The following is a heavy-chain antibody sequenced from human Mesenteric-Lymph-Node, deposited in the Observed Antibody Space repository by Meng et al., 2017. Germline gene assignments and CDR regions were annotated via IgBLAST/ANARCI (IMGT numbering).Heavy chain of an antibody. CDR1: GFTFSNYW. CDR2: IMPDGNEK. CDR3: ARVGYSGYESDY. D-gene: IGHD5-12*01. J-gene: IGHJ4*02. Sequence: GESLKISCAVSGFTFSNYWMTWVRQAPGKGLEWVANIMPDGNEKFYVDSVRGRFTISRDNAKSSLYLQMNSLRAEDTAVYYCARVGYSGYESDYWGQGTLVTVSS. V-gene: IGHV3-7*04.